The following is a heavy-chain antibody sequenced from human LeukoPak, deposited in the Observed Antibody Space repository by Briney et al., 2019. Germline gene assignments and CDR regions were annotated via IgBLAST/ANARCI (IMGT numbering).Heavy chain of an antibody. D-gene: IGHD3-16*02. V-gene: IGHV4-59*08. CDR2: IYYSGST. Sequence: SETLSLTCTVSGGSISSYYWSWIRQPPGKGLEWTGYIYYSGSTNYNPSLKSRVTISVDTSKNQFSLKLSSVTAADTAVYYCARQVYRDRVFDYWGQGTLVTVSS. CDR1: GGSISSYY. J-gene: IGHJ4*02. CDR3: ARQVYRDRVFDY.